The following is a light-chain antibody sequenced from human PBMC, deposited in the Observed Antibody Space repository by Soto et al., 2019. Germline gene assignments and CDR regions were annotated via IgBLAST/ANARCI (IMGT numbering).Light chain of an antibody. Sequence: EIVMTQSPATLSVSPGERATLSCRASQSVSSNLAWYQQKPGQAPRLLIYGASTRATGIPARFSGSGSGTEFTLTISSLQSGDFAVYYCQQYNNWPFTFGPGTKADIK. CDR3: QQYNNWPFT. CDR1: QSVSSN. CDR2: GAS. V-gene: IGKV3-15*01. J-gene: IGKJ3*01.